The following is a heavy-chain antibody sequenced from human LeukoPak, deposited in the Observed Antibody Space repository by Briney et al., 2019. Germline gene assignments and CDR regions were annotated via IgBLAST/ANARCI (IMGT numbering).Heavy chain of an antibody. Sequence: ASVKVSCKASGYTFTGYDINWVRQATGQGLEWMGWMNPNSGNTGYAQKFQGRVTITRNTSISTAYMELSSLRSEDTAVYYCARVGHYDFWSGPNYYYYYYMDVWGKGTTVTVS. D-gene: IGHD3-3*01. CDR3: ARVGHYDFWSGPNYYYYYYMDV. CDR1: GYTFTGYD. V-gene: IGHV1-8*03. J-gene: IGHJ6*03. CDR2: MNPNSGNT.